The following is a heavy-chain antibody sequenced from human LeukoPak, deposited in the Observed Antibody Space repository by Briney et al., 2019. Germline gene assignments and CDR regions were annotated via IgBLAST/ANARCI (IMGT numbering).Heavy chain of an antibody. Sequence: ASVKVSCKASGYTFTSYYMHWVRRAPGQGLEWMGIINPSGGSTSYAQKFQGRVTMTRDTSTSTVYMELSSLRSEDTAVYYCVRDRSLVTAVSGSMNYWGQGTLVTVSS. V-gene: IGHV1-46*01. J-gene: IGHJ4*02. CDR1: GYTFTSYY. CDR2: INPSGGST. D-gene: IGHD6-19*01. CDR3: VRDRSLVTAVSGSMNY.